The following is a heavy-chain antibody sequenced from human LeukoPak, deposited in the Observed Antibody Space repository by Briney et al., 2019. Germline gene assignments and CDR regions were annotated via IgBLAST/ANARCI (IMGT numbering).Heavy chain of an antibody. D-gene: IGHD2-2*01. Sequence: SETLSLTCTVSGGSISSYYWSWIRQPPGKGLEWIGYIYYSGSTNYNPSLKSRVTISVDMSKNQFSLKLSSVTAADTAVYYCARRVVPAAYDCWGQGTLVTVSS. CDR2: IYYSGST. CDR3: ARRVVPAAYDC. CDR1: GGSISSYY. J-gene: IGHJ4*02. V-gene: IGHV4-59*01.